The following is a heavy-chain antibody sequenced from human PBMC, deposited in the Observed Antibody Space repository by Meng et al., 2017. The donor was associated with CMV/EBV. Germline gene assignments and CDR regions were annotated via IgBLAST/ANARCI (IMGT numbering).Heavy chain of an antibody. Sequence: ASVKVSCKASGYTFTSYDINWVRQATGQGLEWMGWMNPNSGNTGYAQKFQGRVTMTRNTSISTAYMELSSLRSDDTAVYYCARESTYCSSTSCYYYYGMDVWGQGTTVTVSS. CDR2: MNPNSGNT. CDR1: GYTFTSYD. J-gene: IGHJ6*02. D-gene: IGHD2-2*01. CDR3: ARESTYCSSTSCYYYYGMDV. V-gene: IGHV1-8*01.